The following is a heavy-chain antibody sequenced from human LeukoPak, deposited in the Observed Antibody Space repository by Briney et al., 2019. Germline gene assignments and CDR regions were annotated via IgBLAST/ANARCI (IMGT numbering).Heavy chain of an antibody. D-gene: IGHD6-19*01. CDR3: ARGRGDSGWRNWFDP. CDR2: MNPNSGNT. J-gene: IGHJ5*02. V-gene: IGHV1-8*03. Sequence: GASVKVSCKASGYTFTSYDINWVRQATGQGLEWMGWMNPNSGNTGYAQKFQGRVTITRNTSISTAYMELSSLRSEDTAVYYCARGRGDSGWRNWFDPWGQGTLVTVSS. CDR1: GYTFTSYD.